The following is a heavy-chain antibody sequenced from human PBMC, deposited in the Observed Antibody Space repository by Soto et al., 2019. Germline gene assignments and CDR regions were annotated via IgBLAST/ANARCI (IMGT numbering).Heavy chain of an antibody. V-gene: IGHV3-33*01. Sequence: VQLVESGGGVVQPGRSLRLSCAASGFTFSSYGMHWVRQAPGKGLEWVAVIWYDGSNKYYADSVKGRFTISRDNSKNPLYLQMNSLRSEDTAVYYCFSSLALGSGSGSMLFDIWGQGTMVTVSS. CDR3: FSSLALGSGSGSMLFDI. CDR2: IWYDGSNK. D-gene: IGHD3-10*01. CDR1: GFTFSSYG. J-gene: IGHJ3*02.